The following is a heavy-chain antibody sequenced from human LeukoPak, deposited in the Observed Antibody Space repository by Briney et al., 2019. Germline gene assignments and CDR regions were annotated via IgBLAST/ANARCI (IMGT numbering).Heavy chain of an antibody. V-gene: IGHV3-21*04. CDR3: AKVYNWNYQLSDY. CDR1: GFTFSRYS. J-gene: IGHJ4*02. D-gene: IGHD1-1*01. Sequence: GGSLRLSCAASGFTFSRYSMNWVRQAPGKGLEWVSCISSSSSYIYYANSVKGRFTISRDNSKNTLYLQMNSLRAEDTAVYYCAKVYNWNYQLSDYWGQGTLVTVSS. CDR2: ISSSSSYI.